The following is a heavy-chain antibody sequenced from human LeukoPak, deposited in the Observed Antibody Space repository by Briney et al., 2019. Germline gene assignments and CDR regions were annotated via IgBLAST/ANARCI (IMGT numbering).Heavy chain of an antibody. Sequence: SETLSLTCTVSGGSISSYYWSWIRQPPGKGLEWIGYIYYSGSTNYNPSLKSRVTISVDTSKNQFSLKLSSVTAADTAVYYCARVSDSSGYYLGYFDYWGQGTLVTVSS. V-gene: IGHV4-59*01. CDR3: ARVSDSSGYYLGYFDY. J-gene: IGHJ4*02. CDR2: IYYSGST. D-gene: IGHD3-22*01. CDR1: GGSISSYY.